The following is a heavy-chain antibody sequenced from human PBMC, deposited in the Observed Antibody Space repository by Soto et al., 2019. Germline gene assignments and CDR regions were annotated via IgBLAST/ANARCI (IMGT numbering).Heavy chain of an antibody. CDR1: GYTFTSYG. J-gene: IGHJ6*03. CDR3: ARSRNVDTAMVYYYYMDV. V-gene: IGHV1-18*01. D-gene: IGHD5-18*01. Sequence: EASVKVSCKASGYTFTSYGISWVRQAPGQGLEWMGWISAYNGNTNYAQKLQGRVTMTTDTSTSTAYMELRSLRSDDTAVYYCARSRNVDTAMVYYYYMDVWGKGTTVTVSS. CDR2: ISAYNGNT.